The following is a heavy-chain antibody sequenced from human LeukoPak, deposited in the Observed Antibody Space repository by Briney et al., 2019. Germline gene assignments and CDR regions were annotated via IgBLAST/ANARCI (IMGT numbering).Heavy chain of an antibody. CDR1: GFTFSSYA. D-gene: IGHD2-2*01. CDR2: ISGSGGST. J-gene: IGHJ6*02. Sequence: GGSLRLSCAASGFTFSSYAMSWVRQAPGKGLEWVSAISGSGGSTYYADSVKGRFTISRDNSKNTLFLQMNSLRAEDTAVYYCAKRYCTGTSCSYYYHYGMDVWGQGTTVTVSS. CDR3: AKRYCTGTSCSYYYHYGMDV. V-gene: IGHV3-23*01.